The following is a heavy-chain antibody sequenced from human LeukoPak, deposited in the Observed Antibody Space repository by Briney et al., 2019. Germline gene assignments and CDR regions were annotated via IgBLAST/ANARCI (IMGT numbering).Heavy chain of an antibody. D-gene: IGHD1-26*01. CDR3: TTSGRKWELQSDY. CDR2: IKSKTDGGTT. CDR1: GFTFSNAW. V-gene: IGHV3-15*01. Sequence: GGSLRLSCAASGFTFSNAWMSWVRQAPGKGLEWVGRIKSKTDGGTTDYAAPVKGRITISRDDTKNTLYLQMNSLKTEDRGVYYCTTSGRKWELQSDYWGQGTLVTVSS. J-gene: IGHJ4*02.